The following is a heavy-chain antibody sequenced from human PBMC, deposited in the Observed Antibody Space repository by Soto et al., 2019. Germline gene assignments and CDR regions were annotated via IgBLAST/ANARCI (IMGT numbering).Heavy chain of an antibody. J-gene: IGHJ4*02. CDR3: ATQGIIDFDWLLS. Sequence: GGSLRLSCAASGFTFSSYGMHWVRQAPGKGLEWVAVIWYDGSNKYYADSVKGRFTISRDNSKNTLYLQMNSLRAEDTAVYYCATQGIIDFDWLLSWGQGTLVTVSS. CDR2: IWYDGSNK. D-gene: IGHD3-9*01. CDR1: GFTFSSYG. V-gene: IGHV3-33*01.